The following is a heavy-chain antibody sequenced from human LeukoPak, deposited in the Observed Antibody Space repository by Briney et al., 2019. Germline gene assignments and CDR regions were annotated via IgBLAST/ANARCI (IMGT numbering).Heavy chain of an antibody. D-gene: IGHD2-8*01. Sequence: SPETLSLTCTVSRGSVSSSTYYWSWVRQPPRKGLEWIASIYYTGSTYYNPSLKSRVTISLDMSKNEFFLTMTSVTAADTAVYFCTAEKNGSPHYWGQGTQVTVSS. V-gene: IGHV4-39*07. CDR2: IYYTGST. J-gene: IGHJ4*02. CDR1: RGSVSSSTYY. CDR3: TAEKNGSPHY.